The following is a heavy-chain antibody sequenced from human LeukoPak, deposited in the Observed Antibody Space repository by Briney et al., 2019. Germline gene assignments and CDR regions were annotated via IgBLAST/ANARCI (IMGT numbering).Heavy chain of an antibody. D-gene: IGHD3-10*01. J-gene: IGHJ6*02. V-gene: IGHV3-9*01. CDR1: GFTFDDYA. CDR3: AEGRSSGKGHYGMDV. CDR2: ISWNSGSI. Sequence: PGRSLRLSCAASGFTFDDYAMHWVRQAPGKGLEWVSGISWNSGSIGYADSVKGRFTISRDNAKNSLYLQMNSLRAEDTALYYCAEGRSSGKGHYGMDVWGQGTTVTVSS.